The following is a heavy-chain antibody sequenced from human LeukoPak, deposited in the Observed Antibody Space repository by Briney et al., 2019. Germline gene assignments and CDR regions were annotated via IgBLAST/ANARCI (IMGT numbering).Heavy chain of an antibody. Sequence: GGSLRLSCAASGFTFSNAWMSGVRQAPGKGLEWIGRIKSESKGGTTDHAAPVKGRFTISRDDSKNTLFLQMNSLETEDTAVYYCRTQPAVYYGGSDTFNIWGQGTMVTVSS. CDR1: GFTFSNAW. CDR3: RTQPAVYYGGSDTFNI. CDR2: IKSESKGGTT. J-gene: IGHJ3*02. D-gene: IGHD3-10*01. V-gene: IGHV3-15*01.